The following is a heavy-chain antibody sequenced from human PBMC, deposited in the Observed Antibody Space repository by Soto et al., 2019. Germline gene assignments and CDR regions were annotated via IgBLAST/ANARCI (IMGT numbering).Heavy chain of an antibody. V-gene: IGHV2-5*02. J-gene: IGHJ5*02. CDR3: IRQRNWFGP. D-gene: IGHD4-17*01. Sequence: QMTLKESGPTLVKPTQTLTLTCTFSGFSLTTSGVGVGWVRQPPGKALEWLAVIFWDGDRRFSPPLESRLSITRDTSINQVVLTLTDVDPVDTATYYCIRQRNWFGPWGRGIPVNVSS. CDR2: IFWDGDR. CDR1: GFSLTTSGVG.